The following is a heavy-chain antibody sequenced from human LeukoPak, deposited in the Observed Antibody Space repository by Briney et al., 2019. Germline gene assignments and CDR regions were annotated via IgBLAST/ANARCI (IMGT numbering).Heavy chain of an antibody. Sequence: ASVKVSCKASGYTFTGYYMNWVRQAPGQGLEWMGRINPNSGGTNYAHTFQGRVTITRDTAIITPYMELTRLRSDDTAEYYGGRGRRDAFDIWGQGTMVTVSS. CDR3: GRGRRDAFDI. CDR2: INPNSGGT. CDR1: GYTFTGYY. V-gene: IGHV1-2*06. J-gene: IGHJ3*02.